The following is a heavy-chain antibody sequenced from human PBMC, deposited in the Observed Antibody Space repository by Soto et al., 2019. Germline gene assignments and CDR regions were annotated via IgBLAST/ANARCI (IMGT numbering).Heavy chain of an antibody. CDR1: GFTFSTYV. CDR2: IAYDGSYK. V-gene: IGHV3-30*18. Sequence: ESGGGVVQPGRSLRLSCAASGFTFSTYVMHWVRQTPDKGLEWVAVIAYDGSYKSYADSVRGRFTISRDNSENTLSLQMNSLRPDDTAIYYCAKHRLGYSSGYGLDVWGQGTTVSVSS. CDR3: AKHRLGYSSGYGLDV. D-gene: IGHD2-15*01. J-gene: IGHJ6*02.